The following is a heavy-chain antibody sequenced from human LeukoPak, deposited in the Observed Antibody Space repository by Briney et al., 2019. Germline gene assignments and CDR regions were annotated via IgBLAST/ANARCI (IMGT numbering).Heavy chain of an antibody. CDR2: IIPIFGTA. CDR3: ARGNYDILTGYYYYYYYMDV. Sequence: SVKVSCKASGGTFSSYAISWVRQAPGQGLEWMGGIIPIFGTANYAQKFQGRVTITADESTSTAYMELSSLRSEDTAVYYCARGNYDILTGYYYYYYYMDVWGKGTTVTISS. J-gene: IGHJ6*03. CDR1: GGTFSSYA. V-gene: IGHV1-69*13. D-gene: IGHD3-9*01.